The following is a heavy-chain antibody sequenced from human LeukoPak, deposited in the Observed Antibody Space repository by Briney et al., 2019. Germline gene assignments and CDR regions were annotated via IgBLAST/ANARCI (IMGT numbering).Heavy chain of an antibody. CDR1: GFTFSDYY. Sequence: GGSLRLSCAASGFTFSDYYMSWIRQAPGKGLEWVSYISSSGSTIYYADSVKGRFTISRDNAKNSLYLQMNSLRAEGTAVYYCAREEGVVPAPFDYWGQGTLVTVSS. CDR3: AREEGVVPAPFDY. V-gene: IGHV3-11*01. CDR2: ISSSGSTI. D-gene: IGHD2-15*01. J-gene: IGHJ4*02.